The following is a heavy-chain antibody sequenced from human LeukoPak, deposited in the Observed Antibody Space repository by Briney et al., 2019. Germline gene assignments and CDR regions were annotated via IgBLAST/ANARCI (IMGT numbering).Heavy chain of an antibody. D-gene: IGHD2-2*01. J-gene: IGHJ5*02. Sequence: ASVKVSCKASGYTFTTYGISWVRQAPGQGLEWMGWISAYNGNTNYAQKLQGRVTMTRDMSTSTVYMELSSLRSEDTAVYYCARGYCSSTSCSNNWFDPWGQGTLVTVSS. CDR1: GYTFTTYG. CDR2: ISAYNGNT. CDR3: ARGYCSSTSCSNNWFDP. V-gene: IGHV1-18*01.